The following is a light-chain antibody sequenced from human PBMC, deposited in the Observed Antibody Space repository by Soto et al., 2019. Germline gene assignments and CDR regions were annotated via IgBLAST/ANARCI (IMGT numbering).Light chain of an antibody. Sequence: EIVLTQSPGTLPLSPGERATLSCRASQSVSSTYLAWYQQKPGQAPSHLIYGPSSTATGHPGRFSCSESRTDFALTISRLEPEDFAVYYCQQYGSSPPITFGQGTRLEIK. CDR1: QSVSSTY. CDR3: QQYGSSPPIT. V-gene: IGKV3-20*01. J-gene: IGKJ5*01. CDR2: GPS.